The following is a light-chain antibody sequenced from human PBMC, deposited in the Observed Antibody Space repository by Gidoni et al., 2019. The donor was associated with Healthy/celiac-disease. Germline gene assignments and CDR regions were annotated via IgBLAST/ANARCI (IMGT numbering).Light chain of an antibody. V-gene: IGLV3-1*01. Sequence: SFQLTQPPSVPVPPGQTASITCSGDKLGDKYACWYQQKPGQSPVLVIYQDSKRPSGIPERFSGSNSGNTATLTISGTQAMDEADYYCQAWDSSTVVFGGGTKLTAL. CDR2: QDS. CDR3: QAWDSSTVV. J-gene: IGLJ2*01. CDR1: KLGDKY.